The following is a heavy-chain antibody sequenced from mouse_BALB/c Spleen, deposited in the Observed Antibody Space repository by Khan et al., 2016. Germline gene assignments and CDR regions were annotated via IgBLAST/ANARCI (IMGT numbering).Heavy chain of an antibody. CDR3: ARENYRYYFDY. V-gene: IGHV5-6-3*01. Sequence: EVELVESGGGLVQPGGSLTLSCAASGFTFSTYGMSWVRQTPDKRLELVATINSNGGSTYYPDSVKGRFTISRDNAKNTLYLQMSSLKSEDTAMYYCARENYRYYFDYWGQGTTLTVSS. J-gene: IGHJ2*01. CDR1: GFTFSTYG. CDR2: INSNGGST. D-gene: IGHD2-14*01.